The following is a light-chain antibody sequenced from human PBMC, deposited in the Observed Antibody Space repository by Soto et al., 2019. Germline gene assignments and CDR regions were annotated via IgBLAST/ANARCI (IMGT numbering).Light chain of an antibody. CDR1: GNDVGAYNY. CDR3: NSYGGTNNYVV. V-gene: IGLV2-11*01. J-gene: IGLJ2*01. Sequence: QSALTQPRSVSGSPGQSVTISCTGTGNDVGAYNYVSWYQQHPGRPPKLLIYGVVRWPSGVPDRFSGSKSGNTASLTISGLQAEDEADYFCNSYGGTNNYVVFGGGTKLTVL. CDR2: GVV.